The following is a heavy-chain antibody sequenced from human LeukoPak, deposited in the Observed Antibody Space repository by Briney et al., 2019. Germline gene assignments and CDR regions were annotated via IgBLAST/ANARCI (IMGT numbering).Heavy chain of an antibody. CDR2: ISSSSSYI. CDR1: GFTFSNYE. V-gene: IGHV3-21*01. Sequence: GGSLRLSCAASGFTFSNYEMNWVRQAPGKGLEWVSSISSSSSYIYYADSVKGRFTISRDNAKNSLYLQMNSLRAEDTAVYYCAREGATRGYYYYYGMDVWGQGTTVTVSS. J-gene: IGHJ6*02. D-gene: IGHD1-26*01. CDR3: AREGATRGYYYYYGMDV.